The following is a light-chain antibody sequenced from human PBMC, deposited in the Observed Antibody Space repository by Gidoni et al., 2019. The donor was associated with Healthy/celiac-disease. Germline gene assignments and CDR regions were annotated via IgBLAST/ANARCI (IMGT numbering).Light chain of an antibody. CDR2: GAS. V-gene: IGKV3-15*01. J-gene: IGKJ2*01. CDR3: QQYNNWPPDT. Sequence: EIVMTQYPATLSVSPGERATLSCRASQSVSSNLAWYQQKPGQAPRLLLYGASTRATGIPARFSGSGSGTEFTLTISSLQSEDFAVYYCQQYNNWPPDTFGQXTKLEIK. CDR1: QSVSSN.